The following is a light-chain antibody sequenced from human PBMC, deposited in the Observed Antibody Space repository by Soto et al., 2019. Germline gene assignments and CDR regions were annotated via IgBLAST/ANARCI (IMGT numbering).Light chain of an antibody. CDR3: QSYDTSLSGWDVI. Sequence: QSVLTQPPSVSGAPGQRVTISCTGSSSNIGAGYDVHWYQQVPGSAPKLLIYGNNNRPSGVPDRFSGSKSGTSASLAITGLQAEDEADYYCQSYDTSLSGWDVIIGGGTKLTVL. CDR1: SSNIGAGYD. CDR2: GNN. J-gene: IGLJ2*01. V-gene: IGLV1-40*01.